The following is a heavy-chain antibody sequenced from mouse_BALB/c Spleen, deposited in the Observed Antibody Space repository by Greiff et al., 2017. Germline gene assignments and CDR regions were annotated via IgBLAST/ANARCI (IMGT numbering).Heavy chain of an antibody. CDR3: ARQSYGSSYGFAY. J-gene: IGHJ3*01. Sequence: EVNLVESGGGLVKPGGSLKLSCAASGFAFSSYDMSWVRQTPEKRLEWVAYISSGGGSTYYPDTVKGRFTISRDNAKNTLYLQMSSLKSEDTAMYYCARQSYGSSYGFAYWGQGTLVTVSA. V-gene: IGHV5-12-1*01. CDR2: ISSGGGST. D-gene: IGHD1-1*01. CDR1: GFAFSSYD.